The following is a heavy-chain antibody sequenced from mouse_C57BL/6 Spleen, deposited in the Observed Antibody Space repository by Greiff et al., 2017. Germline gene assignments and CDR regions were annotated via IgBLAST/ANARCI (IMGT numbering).Heavy chain of an antibody. D-gene: IGHD2-1*01. CDR3: TRSSYGTSFAY. V-gene: IGHV1-15*01. CDR1: GYTFTDYE. Sequence: VQLQQSGAELVRPGASVTLSCKASGYTFTDYEMHWVKQTPVHGLEWIGAIDPETGGTAYNQKFKGKAILTADKSSSTAYMELRSLTSEDSAVYYCTRSSYGTSFAYWGQGTLVTVSA. J-gene: IGHJ3*01. CDR2: IDPETGGT.